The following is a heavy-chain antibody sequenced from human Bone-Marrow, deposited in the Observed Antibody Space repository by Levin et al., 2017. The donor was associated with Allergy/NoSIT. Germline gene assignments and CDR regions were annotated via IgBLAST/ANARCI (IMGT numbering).Heavy chain of an antibody. J-gene: IGHJ5*02. CDR1: GFTFSSYA. CDR2: ISYDGSNK. CDR3: ARDRLLLRGNWFGP. V-gene: IGHV3-30-3*01. D-gene: IGHD2-15*01. Sequence: GGSLRLSCAASGFTFSSYAMHWVRQAPGKGLEWVALISYDGSNKYYADSVKGRFTISRDNSKNTLYLQMNSLRAEDTAMYYCARDRLLLRGNWFGPWGQGTLVTVSS.